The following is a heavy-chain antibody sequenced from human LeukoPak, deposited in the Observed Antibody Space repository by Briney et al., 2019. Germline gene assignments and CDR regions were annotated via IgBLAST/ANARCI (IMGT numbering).Heavy chain of an antibody. V-gene: IGHV4-38-2*01. J-gene: IGHJ4*02. CDR2: IHHRGTT. CDR3: ARIAMFYYESSGYYSDY. Sequence: TSETLSLTCAVSGYSISSGYYWGWIRQSPGKGLEWIGSIHHRGTTYYNPSLKRRVTISVDTSKNQFSLKLSSVTAADTAVYYCARIAMFYYESSGYYSDYWGQGTLVTVSS. CDR1: GYSISSGYY. D-gene: IGHD3-22*01.